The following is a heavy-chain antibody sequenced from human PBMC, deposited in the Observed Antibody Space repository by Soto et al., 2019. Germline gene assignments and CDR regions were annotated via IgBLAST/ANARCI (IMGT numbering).Heavy chain of an antibody. J-gene: IGHJ4*02. CDR3: ARESVATPRTYYFDY. CDR1: GFTFSSYA. D-gene: IGHD5-12*01. CDR2: ISYDGSNK. Sequence: GGSLRLSCAASGFTFSSYAMHWVRQAPGKGLEWVAVISYDGSNKYYADSVKGRFTISRDNSKNTLYLQMNSLRAEDTAVYYCARESVATPRTYYFDYWGQGTLVTVSS. V-gene: IGHV3-30-3*01.